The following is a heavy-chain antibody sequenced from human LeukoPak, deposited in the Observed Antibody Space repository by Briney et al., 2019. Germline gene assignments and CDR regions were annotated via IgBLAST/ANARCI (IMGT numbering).Heavy chain of an antibody. J-gene: IGHJ4*02. CDR1: GFTFSVYE. V-gene: IGHV3-48*03. D-gene: IGHD2-2*01. CDR3: ARGFNYAFDY. Sequence: PGWSLRLSCAASGFTFSVYEMNWVRQAPGKGLEWFSYITSGGGTIYFADSVKGRFTISRDNAKNSLYLQMNSLRADDTATYYCARGFNYAFDYWGQGTLVTVSS. CDR2: ITSGGGTI.